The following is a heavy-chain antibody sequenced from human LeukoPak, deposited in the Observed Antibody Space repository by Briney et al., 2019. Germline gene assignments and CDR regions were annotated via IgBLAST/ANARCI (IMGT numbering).Heavy chain of an antibody. J-gene: IGHJ4*02. CDR3: ATSAGY. CDR2: MDQDGSDK. Sequence: GGPLRLSCAASGFTFSVHWMSWVRQAPGEGLEWVANMDQDGSDKYYVDSVKGRFTISRDNARNSLYLQMNSLRAEDTAFYHCATSAGYWGQGTLVTVSS. CDR1: GFTFSVHW. V-gene: IGHV3-7*03.